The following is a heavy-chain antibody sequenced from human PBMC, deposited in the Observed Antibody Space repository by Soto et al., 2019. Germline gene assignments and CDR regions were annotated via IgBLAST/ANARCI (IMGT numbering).Heavy chain of an antibody. J-gene: IGHJ4*02. D-gene: IGHD6-13*01. Sequence: SETLSLTCTVSGGSISSGDYYWSWIRQPPGKGLEWIGYIYYSGSTNYNPSLKSRVTISVDTSKNQLSLKLSSVTAADTAVYYCASSTWYGRIDYWGQGTLVTVSS. CDR2: IYYSGST. CDR3: ASSTWYGRIDY. V-gene: IGHV4-30-4*01. CDR1: GGSISSGDYY.